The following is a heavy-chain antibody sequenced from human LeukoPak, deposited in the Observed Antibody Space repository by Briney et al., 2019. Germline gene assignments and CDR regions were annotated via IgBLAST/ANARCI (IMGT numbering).Heavy chain of an antibody. CDR2: IHYSGGT. CDR3: ARDLGGYSTFEY. J-gene: IGHJ4*02. V-gene: IGHV4-30-4*08. D-gene: IGHD2-15*01. CDR1: GGSISSRDYF. Sequence: SQTLSLTCTVSGGSISSRDYFWTWIRQPPGKGLEWIGYIHYSGGTTYNPSLRSRRTISVDTSKHQFSLKVTSVTAADTAVYYCARDLGGYSTFEYWGQGILVTVSS.